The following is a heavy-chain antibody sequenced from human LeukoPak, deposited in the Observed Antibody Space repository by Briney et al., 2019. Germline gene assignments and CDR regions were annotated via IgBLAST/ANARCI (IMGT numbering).Heavy chain of an antibody. CDR1: GFTVSSNY. V-gene: IGHV3-53*01. J-gene: IGHJ4*02. CDR3: AKDRGSWFALFDS. D-gene: IGHD6-13*01. Sequence: PGGSLRLSCAASGFTVSSNYMSWVRQAPGKGLEWVSVIYSGGSTYYADSVKGRFTISRDNSKSTLFLHMNSLRAEDTAVYYCAKDRGSWFALFDSWGQGTLVTVSS. CDR2: IYSGGST.